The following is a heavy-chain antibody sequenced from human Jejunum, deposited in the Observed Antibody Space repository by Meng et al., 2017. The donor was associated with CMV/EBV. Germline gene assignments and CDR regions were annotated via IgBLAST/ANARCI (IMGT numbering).Heavy chain of an antibody. CDR1: GGTLSSYS. Sequence: SGGTLSSYSMNWVRQAPGKAPEWIGNIDFSGTTKYNPSLKSRVTISVDTSKRQFSLKLGSVAAADTAVYYCARGWGTTSPWDYWGQGMLVTVSS. D-gene: IGHD3-16*01. J-gene: IGHJ4*02. CDR3: ARGWGTTSPWDY. V-gene: IGHV4-59*01. CDR2: IDFSGTT.